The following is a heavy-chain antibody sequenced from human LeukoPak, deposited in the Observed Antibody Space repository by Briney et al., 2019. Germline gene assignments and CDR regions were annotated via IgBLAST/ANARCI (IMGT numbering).Heavy chain of an antibody. CDR3: ATHGSAHYYMDV. V-gene: IGHV3-23*01. CDR1: GFTVSSNY. CDR2: ISGSGSGT. Sequence: GGSLRLSCAASGFTVSSNYMSWVRQGPGKGLECVSGISGSGSGTYYADSVKGRFTISRDNSKNTLHLQMNSLRAEDTAVYYCATHGSAHYYMDVWGKGTTVTISS. D-gene: IGHD2-2*03. J-gene: IGHJ6*03.